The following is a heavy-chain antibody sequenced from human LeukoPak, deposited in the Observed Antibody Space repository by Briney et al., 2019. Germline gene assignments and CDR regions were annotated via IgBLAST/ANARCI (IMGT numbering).Heavy chain of an antibody. Sequence: GGSLRLSCAASGFTFSSYAMSWVRQAPGKGLEWVSAISGSGGSTYYADSVKGRFTISRDNSKNTLYLQMDSLRSEDTAVYYCARDFFPIVDSTWYEIGYWGQGTLVTVSS. CDR2: ISGSGGST. CDR1: GFTFSSYA. V-gene: IGHV3-23*01. J-gene: IGHJ4*02. CDR3: ARDFFPIVDSTWYEIGY. D-gene: IGHD6-13*01.